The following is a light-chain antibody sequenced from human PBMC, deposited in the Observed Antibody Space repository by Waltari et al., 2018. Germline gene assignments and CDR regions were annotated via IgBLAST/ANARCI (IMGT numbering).Light chain of an antibody. CDR1: TSDIGGYKH. CDR3: TSYSDNSASPYV. CDR2: DVN. Sequence: QSAPTQPASVSGSPGQSITMSCTGTTSDIGGYKHVSWYQQHPGKAPKVVIYDVNKRPSGVPNRFSASKSGNTASLTISGLQPEDEAEYYCTSYSDNSASPYVFGTGTKVTV. J-gene: IGLJ1*01. V-gene: IGLV2-14*03.